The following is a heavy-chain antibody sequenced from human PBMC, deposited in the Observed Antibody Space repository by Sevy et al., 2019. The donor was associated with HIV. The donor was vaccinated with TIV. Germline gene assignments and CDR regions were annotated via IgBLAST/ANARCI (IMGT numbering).Heavy chain of an antibody. V-gene: IGHV1-18*01. J-gene: IGHJ3*02. CDR2: ISAYNGNT. D-gene: IGHD3-10*01. CDR3: ARGGVTMVRGVIIGDAFDI. Sequence: ASVKVSCKASGYTFTSYGISWVRQAPGQGLEWMGWISAYNGNTNYAQKLQGRVTMTTDTSTSTAYMELRSLGSDDTAVYYCARGGVTMVRGVIIGDAFDIWGQGTMVTVSS. CDR1: GYTFTSYG.